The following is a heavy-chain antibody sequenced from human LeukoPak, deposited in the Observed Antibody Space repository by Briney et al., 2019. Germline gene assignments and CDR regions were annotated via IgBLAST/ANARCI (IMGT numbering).Heavy chain of an antibody. CDR3: ARDGYGNNYMDV. J-gene: IGHJ6*04. V-gene: IGHV3-53*01. CDR2: IYSGGTT. CDR1: GFSVSSNF. Sequence: GGSLRLSCAASGFSVSSNFMSWVRQAPGKGLEWVSVIYSGGTTYYADSVKGRFTISRDNSKNTLSLQMNNLRGEDTAVYYCARDGYGNNYMDVWGKGTTVTVSS. D-gene: IGHD1/OR15-1a*01.